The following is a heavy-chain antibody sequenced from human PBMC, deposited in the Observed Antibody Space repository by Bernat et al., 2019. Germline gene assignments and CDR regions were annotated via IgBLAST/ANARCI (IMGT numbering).Heavy chain of an antibody. J-gene: IGHJ5*02. CDR1: DFSLSTTGVC. D-gene: IGHD3-10*01. CDR2: IDWEDDK. Sequence: QVTLRESGPALVKPTETLTLTCTISDFSLSTTGVCVSCVRQPPGKALEWLARIDWEDDKYYSTSLQTRLTISKDTSKKQVVLTMTDMDPVDTATYYCARSAWGFIPPWGFDPWGQGTLVTVSS. V-gene: IGHV2-70*15. CDR3: ARSAWGFIPPWGFDP.